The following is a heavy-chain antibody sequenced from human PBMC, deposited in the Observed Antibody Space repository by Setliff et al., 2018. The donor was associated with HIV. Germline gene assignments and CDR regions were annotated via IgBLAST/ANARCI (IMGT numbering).Heavy chain of an antibody. CDR3: ARGGTSSNWFDP. D-gene: IGHD1-26*01. Sequence: TLSLTCTVSGGSISSGDYYWSWIRQPPGKGLDWIGYIYYSGSTYYNPSLMSRVTISLDTSKNQFSLKLSSVTAADTAVYYCARGGTSSNWFDPWGQGTLVTVSS. CDR1: GGSISSGDYY. V-gene: IGHV4-30-4*08. CDR2: IYYSGST. J-gene: IGHJ5*02.